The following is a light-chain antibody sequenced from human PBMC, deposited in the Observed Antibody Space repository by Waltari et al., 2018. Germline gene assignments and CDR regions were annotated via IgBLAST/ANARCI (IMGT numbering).Light chain of an antibody. CDR3: LLFYTEPQWV. CDR1: TGPVTSGHY. CDR2: STN. Sequence: QTVVTQEPSLTVSPGGTVTLTCASSTGPVTSGHYPNWFQQKPGQAPRALIYSTNSKHSWTPARSPGSLLGGKAALTLSGVQPEDEADYYCLLFYTEPQWVFGGGTRLTVL. V-gene: IGLV7-43*01. J-gene: IGLJ3*02.